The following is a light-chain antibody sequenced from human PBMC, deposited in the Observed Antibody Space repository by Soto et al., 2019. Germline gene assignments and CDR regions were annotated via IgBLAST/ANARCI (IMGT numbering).Light chain of an antibody. CDR1: QSISSY. V-gene: IGKV1-39*01. Sequence: DIQMTQSPSSLSASVGDRVTITCRASQSISSYLNWYQQKPGKAPKLLIYAASSLQSGVPSRFSGSGSGTEFTLTISSLQPEDFATYYCQHSYSTPFTFGPGTKVDIK. J-gene: IGKJ3*01. CDR3: QHSYSTPFT. CDR2: AAS.